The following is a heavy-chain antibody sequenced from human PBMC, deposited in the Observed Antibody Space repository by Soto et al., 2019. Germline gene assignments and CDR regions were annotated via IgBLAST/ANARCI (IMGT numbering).Heavy chain of an antibody. CDR2: INAGNGNT. V-gene: IGHV1-3*01. CDR3: ARGRAIESSSDAYDI. Sequence: ASVKVSCKASGYTFTSYAMHWMRQAPGQRLEWMGWINAGNGNTKYSQKFQGRVTITRDTSASTAYMELSSLRSEDTAVYYCARGRAIESSSDAYDIWGQGTMVTVSS. CDR1: GYTFTSYA. J-gene: IGHJ3*02.